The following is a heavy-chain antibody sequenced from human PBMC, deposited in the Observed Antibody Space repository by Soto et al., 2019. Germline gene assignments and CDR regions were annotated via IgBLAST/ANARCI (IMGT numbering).Heavy chain of an antibody. V-gene: IGHV3-9*01. CDR2: ISWNSGSI. Sequence: GGSLRLSCAASGFTFDDYAMHWVRQAPGKGLEWVSGISWNSGSIGYADSVKGRFTISRDNAKNSLYLQMNSLRAEDTALYYCAKENGDAAFDIWGQGTMVTVSS. CDR3: AKENGDAAFDI. CDR1: GFTFDDYA. J-gene: IGHJ3*02. D-gene: IGHD4-17*01.